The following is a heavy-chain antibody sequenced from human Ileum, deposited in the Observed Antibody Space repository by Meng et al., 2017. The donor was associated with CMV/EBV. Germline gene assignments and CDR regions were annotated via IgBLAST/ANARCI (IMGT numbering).Heavy chain of an antibody. CDR2: ISATGGGTTTI. Sequence: LSLTCTVSGGSISPYYWSWIRQAPGKGLEWVAYISATGGGTTTIYYADSVKGRFTISRDNAKNSLYLQMDGLRGEDTAVYYCARVISGAVGDYWGQGTLVTVSS. J-gene: IGHJ4*02. V-gene: IGHV3-11*04. D-gene: IGHD4/OR15-4a*01. CDR1: GGSISPYY. CDR3: ARVISGAVGDY.